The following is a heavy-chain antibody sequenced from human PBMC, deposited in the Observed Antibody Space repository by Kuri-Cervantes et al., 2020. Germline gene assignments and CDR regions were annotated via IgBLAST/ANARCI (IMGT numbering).Heavy chain of an antibody. Sequence: LSLTCAASGFTFSSYGMHWVRQAPGKGLEWVAVIWYDGSNKYYAGSVKGRFTISRENAKNSLYLQMNSLRAGDTAVYYCARGTSSGWYDHYYYYGMDVWGQGTTVTVSS. CDR2: IWYDGSNK. J-gene: IGHJ6*02. V-gene: IGHV3-33*01. CDR1: GFTFSSYG. CDR3: ARGTSSGWYDHYYYYGMDV. D-gene: IGHD6-19*01.